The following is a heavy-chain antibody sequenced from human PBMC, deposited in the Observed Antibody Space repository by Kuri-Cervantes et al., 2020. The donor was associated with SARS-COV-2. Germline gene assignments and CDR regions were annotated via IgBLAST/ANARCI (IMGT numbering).Heavy chain of an antibody. Sequence: GESLKISCAASGFTFSGYGMHWVRQAPGKGLEWVAFIRYDGSNKYYADSVKGRFTISRDNSKNTLYLQMNSLRAEDTAVYYCTTDQILGMQAFDIWGQGTMVTVSS. CDR1: GFTFSGYG. V-gene: IGHV3-30*02. J-gene: IGHJ3*02. D-gene: IGHD7-27*01. CDR2: IRYDGSNK. CDR3: TTDQILGMQAFDI.